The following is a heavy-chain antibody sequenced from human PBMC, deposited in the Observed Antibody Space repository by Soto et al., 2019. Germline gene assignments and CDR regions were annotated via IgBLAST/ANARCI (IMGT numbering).Heavy chain of an antibody. D-gene: IGHD1-26*01. J-gene: IGHJ4*02. V-gene: IGHV1-18*01. CDR2: ISAYNANT. Sequence: ASVKVSCKASGYTFTSYGISWVRQAPGQGLEWMGWISAYNANTNYAQKLQGRVTMTTDTSTSTSYMELRSLRSDDAAVYFCARDRLGATGDYWGQGTLVTVSS. CDR3: ARDRLGATGDY. CDR1: GYTFTSYG.